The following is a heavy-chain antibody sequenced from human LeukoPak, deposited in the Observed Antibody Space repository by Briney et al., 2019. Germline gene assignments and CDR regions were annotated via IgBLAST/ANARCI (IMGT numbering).Heavy chain of an antibody. CDR2: ISGSGGTT. J-gene: IGHJ4*02. CDR3: AKSAYYDSSGFYREYYFDY. V-gene: IGHV3-23*01. D-gene: IGHD3-22*01. CDR1: RFTFSNYA. Sequence: GGSLRLSCAASRFTFSNYAMSWVRQAPGKGLEWVSTISGSGGTTYYADSVKGRFTISRDNSKNTLHLQMNSLRAEDTAVYYCAKSAYYDSSGFYREYYFDYWGQGTLVTVSS.